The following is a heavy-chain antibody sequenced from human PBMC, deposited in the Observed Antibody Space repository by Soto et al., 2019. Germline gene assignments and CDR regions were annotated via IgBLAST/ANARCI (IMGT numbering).Heavy chain of an antibody. Sequence: RASVKVSCKASGYTFTGYYMHWVRQAPGQGLEWMGWINPNSGGTNYAQKFQGRVTMTRDTSISTAYMELSRLRSDDTAVYYCARVLEGYCSSTRCPRSWFDHWGQGTLVTVSS. J-gene: IGHJ5*02. CDR2: INPNSGGT. V-gene: IGHV1-2*02. D-gene: IGHD2-2*01. CDR1: GYTFTGYY. CDR3: ARVLEGYCSSTRCPRSWFDH.